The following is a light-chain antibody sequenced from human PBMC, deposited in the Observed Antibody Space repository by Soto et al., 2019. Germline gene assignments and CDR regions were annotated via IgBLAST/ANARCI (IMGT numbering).Light chain of an antibody. V-gene: IGLV2-23*03. J-gene: IGLJ1*01. CDR1: SSDVGRYNL. Sequence: QSALTHPASVSGSPGQSITISCTGTSSDVGRYNLVSWYQQHPGKAPKLIIYEGSKRPSGVSNRSSGSKSGNTASLTITGLQAEDEADYYCCSYAGSSTFSYGLGTGTKVTVL. CDR2: EGS. CDR3: CSYAGSSTFSYG.